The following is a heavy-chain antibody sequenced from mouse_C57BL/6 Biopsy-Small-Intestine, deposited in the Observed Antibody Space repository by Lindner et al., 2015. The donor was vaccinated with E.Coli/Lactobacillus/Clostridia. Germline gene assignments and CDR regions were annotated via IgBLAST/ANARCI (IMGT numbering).Heavy chain of an antibody. V-gene: IGHV1-7*01. CDR1: GYTFTSYW. D-gene: IGHD2-5*01. J-gene: IGHJ3*01. CDR2: INPSSGYT. CDR3: ARCAYYSNYLFAY. Sequence: VQLQESGAELAKPGASVKMSCKTSGYTFTSYWMHWVKQRPGQGLEWIGYINPSSGYTDYNQKFKDKATLTADKSSSTAYVQLSSLTSEDSAVYYCARCAYYSNYLFAYWGQGTLVTVSA.